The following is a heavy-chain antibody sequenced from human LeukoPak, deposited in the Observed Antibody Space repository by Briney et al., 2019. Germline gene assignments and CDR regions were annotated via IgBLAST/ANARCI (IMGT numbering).Heavy chain of an antibody. Sequence: RASVKVSCKASGYTFTSYYIHWVRQAPGQGLEWMGIINPSGGSTTYAQKFQGRVAMTSDTSTRTVHVELSSLRSEDTAVYFCARDRMDTAMGPYLDNWGQGTLVTVSS. J-gene: IGHJ4*02. D-gene: IGHD5-18*01. CDR3: ARDRMDTAMGPYLDN. CDR2: INPSGGST. V-gene: IGHV1-46*01. CDR1: GYTFTSYY.